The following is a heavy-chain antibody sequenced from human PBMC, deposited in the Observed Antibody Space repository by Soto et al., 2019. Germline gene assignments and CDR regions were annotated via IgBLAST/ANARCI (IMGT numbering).Heavy chain of an antibody. CDR3: ARWRAMTTVMRDFDY. J-gene: IGHJ4*02. CDR1: GGSFSGYY. V-gene: IGHV4-34*01. D-gene: IGHD4-17*01. Sequence: SETLSLTCAVYGGSFSGYYWSWIRQPPGKGLEWIGEINHSGSTNYNPSLKSRVTISVDTSKNQFSLKLSSVTAADTAVYYCARWRAMTTVMRDFDYWGQGTLVTV. CDR2: INHSGST.